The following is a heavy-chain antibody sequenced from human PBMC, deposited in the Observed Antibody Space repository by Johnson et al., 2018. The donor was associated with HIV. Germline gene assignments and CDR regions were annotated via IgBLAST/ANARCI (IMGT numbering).Heavy chain of an antibody. D-gene: IGHD4-17*01. CDR1: GFTFSSYG. Sequence: QMLLVESGGGVVQPGGSLRLSCAASGFTFSSYGMHWVRQAPGKGLEWVAFIRYDGSNKYYADSVKGRFTISRDNSKNTLYLQMNSLRAKDTAVYYCARGGLGDYVVAFDIWGQGTMVTVSS. CDR2: IRYDGSNK. CDR3: ARGGLGDYVVAFDI. J-gene: IGHJ3*02. V-gene: IGHV3-30*02.